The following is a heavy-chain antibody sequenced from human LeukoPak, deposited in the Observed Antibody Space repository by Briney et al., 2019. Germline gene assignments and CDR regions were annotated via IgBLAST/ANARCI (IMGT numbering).Heavy chain of an antibody. Sequence: ASVKVSCKASGYTFTSYDINWVRQATGQGLEWMGWMNPNSGNTGYAQKFQGRVTMTRNTSISTAYMELSSLRSEDTAVYYCARGISGWYNRWFDPWGQGTLVTVSS. CDR1: GYTFTSYD. CDR2: MNPNSGNT. CDR3: ARGISGWYNRWFDP. D-gene: IGHD6-19*01. V-gene: IGHV1-8*01. J-gene: IGHJ5*02.